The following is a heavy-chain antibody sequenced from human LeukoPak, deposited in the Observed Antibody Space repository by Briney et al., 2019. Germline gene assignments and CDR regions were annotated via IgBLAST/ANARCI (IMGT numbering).Heavy chain of an antibody. CDR2: IYSGGST. D-gene: IGHD6-19*01. Sequence: GGSLRLSCAASGFTVSSNYMSWVRQAPGKGLEWVSVIYSGGSTYYADSVKGRFTISRDNSKNTLYLQLNSLRAEDTAIYYCAKRIAVSGSKGVDYWGQGTLVTVSS. J-gene: IGHJ4*02. CDR1: GFTVSSNY. V-gene: IGHV3-53*01. CDR3: AKRIAVSGSKGVDY.